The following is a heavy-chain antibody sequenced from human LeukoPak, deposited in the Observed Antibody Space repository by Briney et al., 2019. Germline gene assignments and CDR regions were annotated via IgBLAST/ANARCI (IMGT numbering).Heavy chain of an antibody. CDR3: ARDEYFWSGYYTDY. D-gene: IGHD3-3*01. V-gene: IGHV3-7*01. CDR2: IKHDGSEK. J-gene: IGHJ4*02. CDR1: GFTFSSYW. Sequence: QPGGSLRLSCAASGFTFSSYWMSWVRQAPGKGLEWVANIKHDGSEKYYVDSVKGRFTISRDNAKNSLYLQMNSLRAEDTAVYYCARDEYFWSGYYTDYWGQGTLVTVSS.